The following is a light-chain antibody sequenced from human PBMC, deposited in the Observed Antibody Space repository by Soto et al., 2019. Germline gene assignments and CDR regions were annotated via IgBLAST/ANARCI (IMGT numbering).Light chain of an antibody. CDR3: QQSYTALSIT. Sequence: DIQMTQSPSSLSASVGDRVTITCRASESINRHLNWYQQQPGRAPKLLIYAASSLQNGVPSRFRGGGSGTDFPLIITNLQPEDFATYYCQQSYTALSITFGQGTRLEMK. J-gene: IGKJ5*01. CDR2: AAS. V-gene: IGKV1-39*01. CDR1: ESINRH.